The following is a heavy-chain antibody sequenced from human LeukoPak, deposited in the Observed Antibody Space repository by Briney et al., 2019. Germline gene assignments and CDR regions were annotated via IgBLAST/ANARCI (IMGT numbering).Heavy chain of an antibody. CDR3: ARDPARFGDRQGFDY. D-gene: IGHD3-10*02. J-gene: IGHJ4*02. Sequence: GASVKVSCKASGYTFTSYYMHWVRQAPGQGLEWMGIINPSGGSTSYAQKFQGRVTMTRDTSTSTVYMELSSLRSEDTAVYYCARDPARFGDRQGFDYWGQGTLVTVSS. CDR1: GYTFTSYY. CDR2: INPSGGST. V-gene: IGHV1-46*01.